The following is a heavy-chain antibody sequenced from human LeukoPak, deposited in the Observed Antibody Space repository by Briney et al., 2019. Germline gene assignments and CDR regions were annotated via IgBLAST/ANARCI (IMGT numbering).Heavy chain of an antibody. J-gene: IGHJ3*02. V-gene: IGHV3-21*01. CDR3: ARVGSSPIPFDI. Sequence: GGSLRLSCAASGFTFSSYSMNWVRQAPGKGLEWVSSISSSSSYIYYADSVKGRFTISRDNAKNSLYLQMNRLRAEDTAVYYCARVGSSPIPFDIWGQGTMVTVSS. D-gene: IGHD2-2*02. CDR1: GFTFSSYS. CDR2: ISSSSSYI.